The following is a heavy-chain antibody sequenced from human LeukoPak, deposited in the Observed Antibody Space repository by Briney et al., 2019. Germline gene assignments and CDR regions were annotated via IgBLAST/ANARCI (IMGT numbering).Heavy chain of an antibody. D-gene: IGHD6-19*01. CDR1: GYTFSGHY. Sequence: GASVKVSCKASGYTFSGHYMHWVRQAPGQGLGWMGWISPNGADTDYAQRFQGRVTMTRDTSISTAYMELRRLRSDDTAVYYCARAAIAVAGDYHYHYMDVWGKGTTVTVSS. J-gene: IGHJ6*03. CDR2: ISPNGADT. CDR3: ARAAIAVAGDYHYHYMDV. V-gene: IGHV1-2*02.